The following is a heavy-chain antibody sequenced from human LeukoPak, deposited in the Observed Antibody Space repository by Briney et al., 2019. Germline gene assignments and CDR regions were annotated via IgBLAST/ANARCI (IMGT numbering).Heavy chain of an antibody. J-gene: IGHJ4*02. Sequence: GGSLRLSCAASGFTFSNYEMHWVRQAPGKGLEWVSYISSSGSDIYYADSVKGRFTISRDNAKNSLYLQMNSLIAEDTAIYYCARGSNGAFDYWGQGTLVTVSS. V-gene: IGHV3-48*03. CDR2: ISSSGSDI. CDR3: ARGSNGAFDY. D-gene: IGHD4/OR15-4a*01. CDR1: GFTFSNYE.